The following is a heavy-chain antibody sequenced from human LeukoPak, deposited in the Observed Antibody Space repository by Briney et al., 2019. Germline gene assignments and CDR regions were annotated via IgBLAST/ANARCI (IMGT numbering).Heavy chain of an antibody. CDR2: ISYDGSNK. Sequence: GGSLRLSCAASGFTFSSYRMNWVRQAPGKGLEWVAVISYDGSNKYYADSVKGRFTISRDNSKNTLYLQMNSLRAEDTAVYYCARDIGYYDSSGQGDYWGQGTLVTVSS. D-gene: IGHD3-22*01. CDR3: ARDIGYYDSSGQGDY. CDR1: GFTFSSYR. J-gene: IGHJ4*02. V-gene: IGHV3-30*03.